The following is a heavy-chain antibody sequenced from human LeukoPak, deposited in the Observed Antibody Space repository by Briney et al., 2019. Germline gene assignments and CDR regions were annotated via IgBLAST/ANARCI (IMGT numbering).Heavy chain of an antibody. V-gene: IGHV1-2*02. D-gene: IGHD4-17*01. CDR1: GYTFTGYH. Sequence: ASVKVSCKASGYTFTGYHMHWVRQAPGQGLEWMGWINPNSGGTNYAQKFQGRVTMTRDTSISTAYMELSRLRSDDTAVYYCAILDDYGDYPDAFDIWGQGTMVTVSS. CDR2: INPNSGGT. CDR3: AILDDYGDYPDAFDI. J-gene: IGHJ3*02.